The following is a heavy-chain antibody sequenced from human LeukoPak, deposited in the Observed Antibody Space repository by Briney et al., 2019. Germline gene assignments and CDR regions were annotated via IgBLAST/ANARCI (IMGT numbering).Heavy chain of an antibody. CDR2: ISYDGSNK. J-gene: IGHJ4*02. CDR1: GFTFSSYA. Sequence: GGSLRLSCAASGFTFSSYAMHWVRQAPGKGLEWMAVISYDGSNKYYADSVKGRFTISRDNSKNTLYLQMNSLRAEDTAVYYCASETLFDYWGQGTLVTVSS. V-gene: IGHV3-30*04. CDR3: ASETLFDY.